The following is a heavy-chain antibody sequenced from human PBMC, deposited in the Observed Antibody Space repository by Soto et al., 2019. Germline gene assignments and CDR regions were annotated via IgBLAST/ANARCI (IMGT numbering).Heavy chain of an antibody. CDR2: ISAYNGNT. Sequence: ASVKVSCKSSGYSVTIYGITWVRQAPGQGLEWMGWISAYNGNTNYAQKLQGRVTMTTDTSTSTAYMELRSLRSDDTAVYYCAKVSSFEWPYRDYLGQGTLVTVSS. D-gene: IGHD3-9*01. CDR3: AKVSSFEWPYRDY. CDR1: GYSVTIYG. J-gene: IGHJ4*02. V-gene: IGHV1-18*01.